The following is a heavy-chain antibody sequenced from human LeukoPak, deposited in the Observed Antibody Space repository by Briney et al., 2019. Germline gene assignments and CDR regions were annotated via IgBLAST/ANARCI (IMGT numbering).Heavy chain of an antibody. CDR2: ISYDGSNK. J-gene: IGHJ4*02. D-gene: IGHD3-22*01. V-gene: IGHV3-30*14. CDR1: GFTFSSYA. CDR3: ARGYYDSSGPPDY. Sequence: GGSLRLSCAASGFTFSSYAMHWVRQAPGKGLEWVAVISYDGSNKYYADFVKGRFTISRDNSKNTLYLQMNSLRAEDTAVYCCARGYYDSSGPPDYWGQGTLVTVSS.